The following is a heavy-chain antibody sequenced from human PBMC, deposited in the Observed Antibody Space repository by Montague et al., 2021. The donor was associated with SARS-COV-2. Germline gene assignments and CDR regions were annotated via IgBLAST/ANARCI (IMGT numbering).Heavy chain of an antibody. CDR3: ALPLGGARFDP. V-gene: IGHV4-4*02. CDR2: IFHSGTT. CDR1: GGSISSDNW. J-gene: IGHJ5*02. Sequence: SETLSLTCTVSGGSISSDNWCTWVRPPPGKGLEWIGDIFHSGTTNYNPSLKSRLTISVDKSKNQISLKLISVTAADTAMYYCALPLGGARFDPWGQGTLVTVSS. D-gene: IGHD3-16*01.